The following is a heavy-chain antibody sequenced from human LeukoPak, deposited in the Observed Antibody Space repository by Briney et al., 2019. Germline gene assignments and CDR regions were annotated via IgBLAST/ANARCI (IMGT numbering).Heavy chain of an antibody. J-gene: IGHJ4*02. Sequence: PGGSLRLSCAASGFTFSSYSMSWVRQAPGKGLEWVANIKQDGNQKYYVDSVKGRFTISRDNAQNSLYLQMNSLRAEETAVYYCARVQGYCSGGSCFPWDYWGQGALVTVSS. D-gene: IGHD2-15*01. CDR2: IKQDGNQK. V-gene: IGHV3-7*05. CDR1: GFTFSSYS. CDR3: ARVQGYCSGGSCFPWDY.